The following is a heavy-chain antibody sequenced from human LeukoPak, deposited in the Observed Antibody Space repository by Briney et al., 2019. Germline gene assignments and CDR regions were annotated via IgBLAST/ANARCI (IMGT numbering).Heavy chain of an antibody. CDR2: ISSSSSYI. J-gene: IGHJ4*02. CDR3: ASKEYSSSSGDY. V-gene: IGHV3-21*01. Sequence: GGSLRLSCAASGFTFSSYSMNWVRQAPGKGLEWVSSISSSSSYIYYEDSVKGRFAISRDNAKNSLYLQINSLRADDTAVYYCASKEYSSSSGDYWGQGTRVTVSS. D-gene: IGHD6-6*01. CDR1: GFTFSSYS.